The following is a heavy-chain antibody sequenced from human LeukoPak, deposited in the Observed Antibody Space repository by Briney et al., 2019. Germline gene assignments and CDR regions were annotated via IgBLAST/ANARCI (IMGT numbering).Heavy chain of an antibody. V-gene: IGHV4-4*07. CDR3: ARGRTGYSSKEGYFQH. Sequence: PSETLSLTCTVSGGSISSYYWSWIRQPAGKGLEWIGRIYTSGSTNYNPSLKSRVTISVDTSKNQFSLKLSSVTAADTAVYYCARGRTGYSSKEGYFQHWGQGTLVTVSS. CDR2: IYTSGST. J-gene: IGHJ1*01. D-gene: IGHD6-13*01. CDR1: GGSISSYY.